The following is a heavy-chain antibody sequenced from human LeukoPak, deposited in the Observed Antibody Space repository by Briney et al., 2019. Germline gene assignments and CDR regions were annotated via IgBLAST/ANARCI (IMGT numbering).Heavy chain of an antibody. CDR2: IKSKTDGGTT. CDR1: GFTFSNAW. Sequence: PGGSLRLSCAASGFTFSNAWMSWVRQAPGKGLEWVGRIKSKTDGGTTDYAAPVKGRFTISRDDSKNTLYLQMNSLKTEDTAVYYCTTGPDTAMDTSDYWGQGTLVTVSS. J-gene: IGHJ4*02. D-gene: IGHD5-18*01. CDR3: TTGPDTAMDTSDY. V-gene: IGHV3-15*01.